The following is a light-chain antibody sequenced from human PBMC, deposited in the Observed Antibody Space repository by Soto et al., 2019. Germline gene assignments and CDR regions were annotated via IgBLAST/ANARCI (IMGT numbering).Light chain of an antibody. CDR1: SSDVGGYNY. Sequence: QSALTQPASVSGSPGQSITISCTGTSSDVGGYNYVSWYQQHPGKAPKVMIYDVSYRPSGVSTRFSGSKSGNTASLTISGLQVEDEADYYCSSYTSSSTLVVFGGGTKLTVL. J-gene: IGLJ2*01. V-gene: IGLV2-14*03. CDR3: SSYTSSSTLVV. CDR2: DVS.